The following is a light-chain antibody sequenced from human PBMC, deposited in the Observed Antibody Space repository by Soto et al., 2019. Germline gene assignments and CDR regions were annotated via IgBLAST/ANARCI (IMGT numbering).Light chain of an antibody. CDR3: QQRSSWPPT. Sequence: EIVMPQSPATLSVSPGERTTLSCRASQTVRNNYLAWYQQKPGQAPRLLINGASNRATGIPDRFSGSGSGTDFTLTISSLEPEDFAVYYCQQRSSWPPTFGQGTRLEIK. J-gene: IGKJ5*01. CDR1: QTVRNNY. CDR2: GAS. V-gene: IGKV3D-20*02.